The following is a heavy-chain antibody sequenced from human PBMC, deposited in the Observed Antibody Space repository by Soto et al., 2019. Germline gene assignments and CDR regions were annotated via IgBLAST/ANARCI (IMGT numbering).Heavy chain of an antibody. CDR2: IFHSGTT. J-gene: IGHJ4*02. Sequence: QVQLQESGPGLVKPSGTLSLTCAVSGASIDSSDWWGWVRQSPEKGLEWIGEIFHSGTTNYNPSLKSRLTISVDKSKNQFSLKLSSVTAADTAVYYCARSMIPRSSLFFWGQGTLVTVSS. CDR1: GASIDSSDW. V-gene: IGHV4-4*02. D-gene: IGHD3-22*01. CDR3: ARSMIPRSSLFF.